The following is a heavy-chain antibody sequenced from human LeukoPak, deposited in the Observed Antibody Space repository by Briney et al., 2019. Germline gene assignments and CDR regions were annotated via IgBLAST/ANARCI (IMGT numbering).Heavy chain of an antibody. CDR1: GSTFSTYA. Sequence: GGSLRLSRTASGSTFSTYAMTWVRQAPGKGLEWISSMSSGSSYIHYADSVRGRFTIARDNTKNSLFLVMNNLRTEDTAIYYCARDRPTGASRVFVVQWGQGTQVTVSS. CDR2: MSSGSSYI. D-gene: IGHD3-3*01. J-gene: IGHJ4*02. V-gene: IGHV3-21*06. CDR3: ARDRPTGASRVFVVQ.